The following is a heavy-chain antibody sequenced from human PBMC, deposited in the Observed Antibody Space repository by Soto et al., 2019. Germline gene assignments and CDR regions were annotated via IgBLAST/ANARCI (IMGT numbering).Heavy chain of an antibody. Sequence: EVHLVESGGGLVQPGGSLRLSCAASRFTFSSFWMSWVRQAPGKGLEWVANIKEDGSEKYYVDSVKGRFTISRDNAKNSLYLQMHSLRAEDTAMYYCARGAFWGQGTLVTVSS. CDR3: ARGAF. V-gene: IGHV3-7*01. J-gene: IGHJ4*02. CDR1: RFTFSSFW. CDR2: IKEDGSEK.